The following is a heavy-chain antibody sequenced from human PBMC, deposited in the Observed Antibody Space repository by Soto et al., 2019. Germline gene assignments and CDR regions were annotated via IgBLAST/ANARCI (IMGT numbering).Heavy chain of an antibody. V-gene: IGHV3-30-3*01. CDR3: AKGAEWLGVDY. Sequence: GGSLRLSCAASGFTFSSYAMHWVRQAPGKGLEWVAVISYDGSNKYYADSVKGRFTISRDNSKNTLYLQMNSLRAEDTAVYYCAKGAEWLGVDYWGQGTLVTVLL. CDR2: ISYDGSNK. J-gene: IGHJ4*02. D-gene: IGHD3-10*01. CDR1: GFTFSSYA.